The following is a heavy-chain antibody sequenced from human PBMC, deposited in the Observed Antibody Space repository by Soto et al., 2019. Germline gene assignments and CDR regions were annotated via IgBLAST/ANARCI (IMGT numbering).Heavy chain of an antibody. J-gene: IGHJ5*02. CDR1: GCSISSYY. Sequence: PXETLSLTCAVAGCSISSYYWTWIRQPAGKGLDWIGRVYSSGGTHYNPSLKSRVTISLDTSKNQFSLRLLSVTDADTAVYYCARGQRFSDWFDHWGQGTLVTVSS. CDR3: ARGQRFSDWFDH. CDR2: VYSSGGT. V-gene: IGHV4-4*07. D-gene: IGHD3-3*01.